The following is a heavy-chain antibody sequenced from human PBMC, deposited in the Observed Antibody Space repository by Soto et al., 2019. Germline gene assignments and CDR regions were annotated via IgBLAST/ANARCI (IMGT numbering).Heavy chain of an antibody. CDR3: ARGIYYYDSSPGYFDY. V-gene: IGHV3-30-3*01. D-gene: IGHD3-22*01. J-gene: IGHJ4*02. CDR1: GFTFSSYA. CDR2: ISYDGSNK. Sequence: GGSLRLSCAASGFTFSSYAMHWVRQAPGKGLEWVAVISYDGSNKYYADSVKGRFTISRDNSKNTLYLQMNSLRAEDTAVYYCARGIYYYDSSPGYFDYWGQGTLVTVSS.